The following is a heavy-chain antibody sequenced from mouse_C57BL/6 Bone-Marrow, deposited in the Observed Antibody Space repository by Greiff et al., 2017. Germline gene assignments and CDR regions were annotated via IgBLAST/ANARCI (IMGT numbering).Heavy chain of an antibody. V-gene: IGHV1-81*01. CDR1: GYTFTSYG. J-gene: IGHJ4*01. D-gene: IGHD3-3*01. CDR3: ARRAWDRYYYAMDY. CDR2: IYPRCGNT. Sequence: QVQLQQSGAELARPGASVKLSCKASGYTFTSYGISWVKQSTGQGLEWIGEIYPRCGNTYYNEKFKGKATLTADKSSSTAYMELRSLTSEDSAVYFCARRAWDRYYYAMDYWGQGTSVTVSS.